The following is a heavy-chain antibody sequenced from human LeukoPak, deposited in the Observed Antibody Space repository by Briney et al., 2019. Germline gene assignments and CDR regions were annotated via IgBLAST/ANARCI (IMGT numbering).Heavy chain of an antibody. CDR1: GYSFTSYW. J-gene: IGHJ4*02. CDR3: ATSFDSSVYYFDY. D-gene: IGHD3-22*01. CDR2: IQPGDSKT. V-gene: IGHV5-51*01. Sequence: GESLKISCKGSGYSFTSYWIGWVRQMPGKGLEWLGIIQPGDSKTRYSPSFQGQVNLSVDKSINTAYLHWSSLEASDTAIFYCATSFDSSVYYFDYWGRGTLTTVSS.